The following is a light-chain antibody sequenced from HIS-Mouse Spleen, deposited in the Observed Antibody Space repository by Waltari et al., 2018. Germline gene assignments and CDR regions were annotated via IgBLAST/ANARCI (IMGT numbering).Light chain of an antibody. CDR2: AAS. CDR3: QKYNSAPLIT. J-gene: IGKJ1*01. V-gene: IGKV1-9*01. CDR1: QGISSY. Sequence: DIQLTQSPSFLSASVGDRVTITCRASQGISSYLAWYQQKPGKAPKLLIYAASTLQSGVPSRFSGSGSGTEFTLTISSLQPEDFTTYYCQKYNSAPLITFGQGTKVEIK.